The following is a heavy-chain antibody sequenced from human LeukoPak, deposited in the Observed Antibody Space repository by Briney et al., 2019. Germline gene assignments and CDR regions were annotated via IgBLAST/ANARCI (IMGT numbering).Heavy chain of an antibody. J-gene: IGHJ4*02. V-gene: IGHV3-73*01. CDR1: GLTFSGSA. D-gene: IGHD3-10*01. CDR2: IRSTANGYAT. Sequence: PGGSLRLSCAASGLTFSGSALQWVRQASGKGREWVGRIRSTANGYATAYAASVKGRFTISRDDSKNTAYLQMDILKTEDTAVYYCTGNYYGSGSYADFDYWGQGTLVTVSS. CDR3: TGNYYGSGSYADFDY.